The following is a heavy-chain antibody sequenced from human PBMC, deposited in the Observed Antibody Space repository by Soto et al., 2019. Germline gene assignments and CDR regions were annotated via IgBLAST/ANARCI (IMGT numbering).Heavy chain of an antibody. CDR2: IYYSGST. Sequence: SETLSLTFTVSGGSISSGDYYWSWIRQPPGKGLEWIGYIYYSGSTYYNPSLKSRVTISVDTSKNQFSLKLSPVTAADTAVYYCARDRPRDIVVVPAAGDAFDIWGQGTMVTVSS. J-gene: IGHJ3*02. D-gene: IGHD2-2*01. CDR3: ARDRPRDIVVVPAAGDAFDI. V-gene: IGHV4-30-4*01. CDR1: GGSISSGDYY.